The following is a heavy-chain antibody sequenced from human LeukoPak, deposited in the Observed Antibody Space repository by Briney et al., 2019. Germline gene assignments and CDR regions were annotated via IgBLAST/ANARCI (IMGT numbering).Heavy chain of an antibody. J-gene: IGHJ4*02. CDR2: IKQDGSEK. Sequence: GGSLRLSCAASGFTFSSYWMSWVRQAPGKGLEWVANIKQDGSEKYYVDSVKGRFTISRDNAKNSLYLQMNSLRAEDTAVYYCARGSNIVVVTAILYYFDYWGQGTLVTVSS. D-gene: IGHD2-21*02. V-gene: IGHV3-7*01. CDR1: GFTFSSYW. CDR3: ARGSNIVVVTAILYYFDY.